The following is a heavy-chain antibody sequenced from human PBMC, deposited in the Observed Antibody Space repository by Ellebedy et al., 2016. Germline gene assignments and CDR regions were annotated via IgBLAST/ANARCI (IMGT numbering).Heavy chain of an antibody. Sequence: GESLKISXAASGFTFSSYSMNWVRQAPGKGLEWVSSISSSSSYIYYADSVKGRFTISRDNAKNSLYLQMNSLRAEDTAVYYCARPFSSVVTAIGAWGQGTLVTVSS. V-gene: IGHV3-21*01. CDR1: GFTFSSYS. D-gene: IGHD2-21*02. CDR3: ARPFSSVVTAIGA. CDR2: ISSSSSYI. J-gene: IGHJ5*02.